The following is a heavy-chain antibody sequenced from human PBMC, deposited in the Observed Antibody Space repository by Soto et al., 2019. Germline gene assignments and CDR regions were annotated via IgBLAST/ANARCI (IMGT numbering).Heavy chain of an antibody. V-gene: IGHV5-51*01. J-gene: IGHJ4*02. CDR3: ARHTGYTYAYIDF. CDR2: IYPGDSDT. CDR1: GYSFTSCW. Sequence: GESLKISCTGSGYSFTSCWIGWVRQMPGKGLEWMGIIYPGDSDTRYSPSFLGQVTISADKSISTAYLQWSSLKASDTAIYYCARHTGYTYAYIDFWGQGTLVNVSS. D-gene: IGHD5-18*01.